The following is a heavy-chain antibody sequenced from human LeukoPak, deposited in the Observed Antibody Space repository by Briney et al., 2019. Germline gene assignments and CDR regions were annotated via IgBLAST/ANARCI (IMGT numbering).Heavy chain of an antibody. CDR3: ARGPTMKMDV. Sequence: GGTLRLSCVASGFTFSSYSMNWVRQAPGKGLEWVSSINSRSSYVYYADSVKGRFTISRDNAKNSLYLQMNSLRAEDTAVYYCARGPTMKMDVWGKGTTVTVSS. D-gene: IGHD3-22*01. V-gene: IGHV3-21*01. CDR2: INSRSSYV. CDR1: GFTFSSYS. J-gene: IGHJ6*04.